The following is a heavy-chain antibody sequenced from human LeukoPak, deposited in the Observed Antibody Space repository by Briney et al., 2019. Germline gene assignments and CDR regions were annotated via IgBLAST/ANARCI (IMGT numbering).Heavy chain of an antibody. V-gene: IGHV3-21*01. D-gene: IGHD4-17*01. J-gene: IGHJ4*02. CDR2: ISSSSSYM. Sequence: PGGSLRLSCAASGFTFSSYSMNWVRQAPGKGLEWVSSISSSSSYMYYADSVKGRFTISRDNAKNSLYLQMNSLRAEDTAVYYCARAPRYGDYVLFFDYWGQGTLVTVSS. CDR3: ARAPRYGDYVLFFDY. CDR1: GFTFSSYS.